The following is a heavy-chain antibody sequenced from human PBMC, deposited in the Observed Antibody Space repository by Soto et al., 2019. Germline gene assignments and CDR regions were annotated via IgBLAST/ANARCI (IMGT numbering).Heavy chain of an antibody. J-gene: IGHJ6*02. CDR1: GYTFTSYG. Sequence: ASVKVSCKASGYTFTSYGISWVRQAPGQGLEWMGWISAYNGNTNYAQKLQGRVTMTTDTSTSTAYMELRSLRSDDTAVYYCARVPRLQYFDRLLLVMAVWGQGTTVTVSS. V-gene: IGHV1-18*01. D-gene: IGHD3-9*01. CDR2: ISAYNGNT. CDR3: ARVPRLQYFDRLLLVMAV.